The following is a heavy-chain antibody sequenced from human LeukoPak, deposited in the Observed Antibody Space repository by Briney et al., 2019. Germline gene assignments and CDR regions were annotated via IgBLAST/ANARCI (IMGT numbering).Heavy chain of an antibody. Sequence: SVKVSCKASGGTFSSYAISWVRQAPGQGLEWMGRIIPTFGTANYAQKFQGRVTITTDESTSTAYMELSSLRSEDTAVHYCARAIAAAGYFDYWGQGTLVTVSS. CDR2: IIPTFGTA. V-gene: IGHV1-69*05. J-gene: IGHJ4*02. CDR1: GGTFSSYA. D-gene: IGHD6-13*01. CDR3: ARAIAAAGYFDY.